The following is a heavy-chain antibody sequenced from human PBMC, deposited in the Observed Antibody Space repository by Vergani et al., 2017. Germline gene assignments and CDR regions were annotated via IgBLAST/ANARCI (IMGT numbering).Heavy chain of an antibody. CDR2: IYYSGST. Sequence: QVQLQESGPGLVKPSETLSLTCTVSNDSVSNTFYYWGWIRQTPGKGLEWIGSIYYSGSTYYNPSLGSRLTISVDTSKNQFSLRLNSVTAADTAVYYCARVGHLVAVTGEGPSLDLWGRGTLVTVSS. CDR3: ARVGHLVAVTGEGPSLDL. CDR1: NDSVSNTFYY. V-gene: IGHV4-39*01. D-gene: IGHD2-21*02. J-gene: IGHJ2*01.